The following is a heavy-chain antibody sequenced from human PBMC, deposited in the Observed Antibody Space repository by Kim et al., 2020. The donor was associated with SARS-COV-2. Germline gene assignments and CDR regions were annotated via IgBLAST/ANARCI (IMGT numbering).Heavy chain of an antibody. CDR1: GGSFSGYY. V-gene: IGHV4-34*01. Sequence: SETLSLTCAVYGGSFSGYYWSWIRQPPGKGLEWIGEINHSGSTNYNPSLKSRVTISVDTSKNQFSLKLSSVTAADTAVYYCARGNSGITIFGVVLDYWG. CDR2: INHSGST. D-gene: IGHD3-3*01. CDR3: ARGNSGITIFGVVLDY. J-gene: IGHJ4*01.